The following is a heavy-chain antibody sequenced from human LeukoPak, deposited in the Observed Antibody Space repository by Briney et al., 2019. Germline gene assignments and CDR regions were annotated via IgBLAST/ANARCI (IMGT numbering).Heavy chain of an antibody. D-gene: IGHD1-26*01. Sequence: PGGSLRLSCAASGFTVSSNYMSWVRQAPGKGLEWVSVIYSADRTYYADSVKGRFTISRDNSKNTLYLQMNSLRAEDTAIYYCAKAPGSYYASYFDYWGQGTLVTVSS. CDR3: AKAPGSYYASYFDY. CDR2: IYSADRT. V-gene: IGHV3-53*01. J-gene: IGHJ4*02. CDR1: GFTVSSNY.